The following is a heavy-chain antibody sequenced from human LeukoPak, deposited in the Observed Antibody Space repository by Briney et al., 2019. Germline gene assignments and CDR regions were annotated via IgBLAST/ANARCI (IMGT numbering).Heavy chain of an antibody. CDR1: GFTVNSNY. CDR3: ARLTPAAGRLYFVD. V-gene: IGHV3-53*01. Sequence: PGGSLRLSCAACGFTVNSNYLIWVRQAPGKGLEGVSTLYNTENTYYANSVKGRFSISRDNSKNTLFLQMNSLRAEDTAVYYCARLTPAAGRLYFVDWGPGTLVTVSS. CDR2: LYNTENT. D-gene: IGHD6-13*01. J-gene: IGHJ4*02.